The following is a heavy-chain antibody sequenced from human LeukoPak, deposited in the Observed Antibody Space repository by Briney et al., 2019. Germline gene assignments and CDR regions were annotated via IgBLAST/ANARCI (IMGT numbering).Heavy chain of an antibody. CDR3: ARGAEIMITFSDGMDV. J-gene: IGHJ6*02. V-gene: IGHV4-61*02. D-gene: IGHD3-16*01. Sequence: PSETLSLTCTVSGGSISSGSYYWSWIRQPAGKGLEWIGRIYTSGSTNYNSSLKSRVTISVDTSKNQFSLKLSSVTAADTAVYYCARGAEIMITFSDGMDVWGQGTTVTVSS. CDR1: GGSISSGSYY. CDR2: IYTSGST.